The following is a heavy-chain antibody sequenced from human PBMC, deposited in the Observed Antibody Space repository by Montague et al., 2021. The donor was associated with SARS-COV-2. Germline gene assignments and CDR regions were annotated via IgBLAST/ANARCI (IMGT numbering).Heavy chain of an antibody. CDR2: IRTTGHT. J-gene: IGHJ4*02. Sequence: TLSLTCTVSGASISTGIYYWSWIRQPSGKGREWIGSIRTTGHTDYXISLQSRVFMSVDTSTNQFSLSLTSVTAADTAVYFCARFGSGTLEFDLWGQGTLVTVSS. D-gene: IGHD1-26*01. CDR3: ARFGSGTLEFDL. V-gene: IGHV4-61*02. CDR1: GASISTGIYY.